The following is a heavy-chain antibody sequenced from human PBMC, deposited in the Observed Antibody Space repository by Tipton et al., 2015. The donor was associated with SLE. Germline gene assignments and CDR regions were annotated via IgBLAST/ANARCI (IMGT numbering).Heavy chain of an antibody. J-gene: IGHJ3*02. V-gene: IGHV3-11*06. Sequence: SLRLSCAASGFTFSDYYMSWIRQASGKGLEWVSYISSSSSYTNYADSVKGRFTISRDNAKNSLYLQMNSLRAEDTAVYYCATHGAVAGSFDIWGQGTMVTVSS. CDR2: ISSSSSYT. CDR1: GFTFSDYY. D-gene: IGHD6-19*01. CDR3: ATHGAVAGSFDI.